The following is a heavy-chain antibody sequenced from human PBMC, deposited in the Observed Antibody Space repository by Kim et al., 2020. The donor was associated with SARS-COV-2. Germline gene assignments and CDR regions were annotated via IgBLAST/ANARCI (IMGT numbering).Heavy chain of an antibody. CDR2: IISKGYGGTT. V-gene: IGHV3-49*03. Sequence: GGSLRLSCTASGFTFGDYVMSWFRQAPGKGLEWVGFIISKGYGGTTEYAASVKGRFTISRDDSTSIAYLQMNSLKTEDTAVYFCTRDSPGPYGDYDYYYGMDVWGQGTTVTVSS. CDR1: GFTFGDYV. D-gene: IGHD4-17*01. CDR3: TRDSPGPYGDYDYYYGMDV. J-gene: IGHJ6*02.